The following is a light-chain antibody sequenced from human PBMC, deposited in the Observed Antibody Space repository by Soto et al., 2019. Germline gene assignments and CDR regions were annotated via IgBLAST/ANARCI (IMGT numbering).Light chain of an antibody. CDR2: KVS. CDR1: SSDVGDGDF. J-gene: IGLJ3*02. CDR3: CSYTRSYTGV. V-gene: IGLV2-14*01. Sequence: QSVLTQPASVSGSPRQSITISCTGTSSDVGDGDFVSWYQQRPGNAPKLMIYKVSNRPSGVCNRFSGSKSGNTASLTISGLQAEDEADYYCCSYTRSYTGVFGGGTKLTFL.